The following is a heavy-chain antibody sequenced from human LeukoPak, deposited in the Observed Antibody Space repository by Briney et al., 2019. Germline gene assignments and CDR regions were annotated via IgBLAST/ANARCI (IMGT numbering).Heavy chain of an antibody. Sequence: GSSVKVSCKASGGTFSSYAISWVRQAPGQGLEWMGGIIPIFGTANYAQKFQGRVTITTDESTSTAYMELSSLRSEDTAVYYCARVRAARPDSPWFDPWGQGTLVTVSS. CDR2: IIPIFGTA. V-gene: IGHV1-69*05. D-gene: IGHD6-6*01. CDR3: ARVRAARPDSPWFDP. J-gene: IGHJ5*02. CDR1: GGTFSSYA.